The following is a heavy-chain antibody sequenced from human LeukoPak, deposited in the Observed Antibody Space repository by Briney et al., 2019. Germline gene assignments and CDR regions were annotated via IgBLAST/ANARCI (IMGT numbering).Heavy chain of an antibody. CDR3: TRDGSGWSDS. V-gene: IGHV3-7*01. D-gene: IGHD6-19*01. J-gene: IGHJ5*01. CDR1: GFTLDNYW. Sequence: GGSLRLSCEVSGFTLDNYWMSWVRQAPGKGPERVANINQDGSEKNYLDSVKGRFTISRDNAKNSVYLQMNSLRVEDTAVYVCTRDGSGWSDSWGQGTLVTVSS. CDR2: INQDGSEK.